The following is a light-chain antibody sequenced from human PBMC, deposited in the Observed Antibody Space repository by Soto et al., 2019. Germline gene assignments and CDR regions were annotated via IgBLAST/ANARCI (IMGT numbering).Light chain of an antibody. Sequence: DIQLTQSPSFLSASVGDRVTITCRASQGIKNYLAWYQQKPGETPKLLIYAASTLESGIPPRFSGSGSGTDFTLTINNLQPEDVATYYCQRYYNAPFTFGGGTKVDIK. J-gene: IGKJ4*01. CDR3: QRYYNAPFT. CDR2: AAS. V-gene: IGKV1-27*01. CDR1: QGIKNY.